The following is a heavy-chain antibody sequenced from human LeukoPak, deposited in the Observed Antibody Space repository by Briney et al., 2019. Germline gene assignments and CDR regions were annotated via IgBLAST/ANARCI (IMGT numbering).Heavy chain of an antibody. J-gene: IGHJ6*03. CDR1: GGSFSGYY. Sequence: SETLSLTCAVYGGSFSGYYWSWIRQPPGKGLEWIGEINHSGSTNYNPSLKSRVTISVDTSKNQFSLKLSSVTAADTAVYYCARDSSSSWQYYYYYMDVWGKGTTVTVSS. CDR2: INHSGST. V-gene: IGHV4-34*01. D-gene: IGHD6-13*01. CDR3: ARDSSSSWQYYYYYMDV.